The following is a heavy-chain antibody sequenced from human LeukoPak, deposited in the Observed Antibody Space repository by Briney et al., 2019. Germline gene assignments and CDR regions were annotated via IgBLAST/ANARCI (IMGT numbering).Heavy chain of an antibody. J-gene: IGHJ4*02. V-gene: IGHV4-4*02. Sequence: SGTLSLTCAVSGVSINSINRWSWVRQPSGKGLEWIREIYHSGSTNYNPSLKSQVTISVDESKNQFSLKLNSVTAADAAVYYCARESSSDAVVRGVILGHWGQGMLVTVSS. D-gene: IGHD3-10*01. CDR2: IYHSGST. CDR1: GVSINSINR. CDR3: ARESSSDAVVRGVILGH.